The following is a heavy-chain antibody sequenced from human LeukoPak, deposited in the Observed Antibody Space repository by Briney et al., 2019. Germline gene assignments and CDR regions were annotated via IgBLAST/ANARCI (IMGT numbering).Heavy chain of an antibody. CDR3: AKDMAATLDY. V-gene: IGHV3-30*02. J-gene: IGHJ4*02. Sequence: GGSLRLSYAASGFTFSSYGMHWVRQAPGKGLEWVAFIRYDGSNKYYADSVKGRFTISRDNSKNTLYLQMNSLRAEDTAVYYCAKDMAATLDYWGQGTLVTVSS. CDR2: IRYDGSNK. CDR1: GFTFSSYG. D-gene: IGHD6-25*01.